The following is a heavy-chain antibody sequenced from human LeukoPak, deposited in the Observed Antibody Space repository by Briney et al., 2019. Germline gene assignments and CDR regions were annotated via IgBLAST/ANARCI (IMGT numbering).Heavy chain of an antibody. CDR2: ISGSGADT. Sequence: GGSLRLSCAASGFTFSSFPMTWVRRAPGKGLQSFASISGSGADTYYTDSVKGRFTISRDNLNNTVYLQMNSLRAEDTAVYYCAKVLRHDSDGYYYYGLHVWGQGTTVTVSS. D-gene: IGHD3-22*01. V-gene: IGHV3-23*01. J-gene: IGHJ6*02. CDR1: GFTFSSFP. CDR3: AKVLRHDSDGYYYYGLHV.